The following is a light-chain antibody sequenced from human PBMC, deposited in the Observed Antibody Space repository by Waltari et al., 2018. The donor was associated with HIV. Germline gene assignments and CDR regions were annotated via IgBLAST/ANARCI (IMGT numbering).Light chain of an antibody. CDR1: QRLVYSDGNTY. CDR3: MQGTHWPPA. Sequence: DVVMTQSPLSLPVPLGQPASISCRSSQRLVYSDGNTYLNWFQHMPGQSPRHLIYKVSIRDFGVPDRFSCSGSGTDFTRKISRGEAEEVGVYYCMQGTHWPPAFGQGTKVEIK. CDR2: KVS. J-gene: IGKJ1*01. V-gene: IGKV2-30*01.